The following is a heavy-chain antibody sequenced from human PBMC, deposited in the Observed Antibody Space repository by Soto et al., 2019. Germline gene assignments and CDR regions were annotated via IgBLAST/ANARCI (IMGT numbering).Heavy chain of an antibody. J-gene: IGHJ5*02. V-gene: IGHV3-23*01. CDR3: AINGYEWDVLWGFDP. CDR1: GFSFGNYA. Sequence: EVRLLESGGGLVQPGGSLRLSCAASGFSFGNYAMSWVRQAPGKGLEWVSAISGRSDNTYYADSVKGRFTISRDNSKNTLYLQMNSLRAEDTAIYYCAINGYEWDVLWGFDPWGQGTLVTVSS. D-gene: IGHD5-12*01. CDR2: ISGRSDNT.